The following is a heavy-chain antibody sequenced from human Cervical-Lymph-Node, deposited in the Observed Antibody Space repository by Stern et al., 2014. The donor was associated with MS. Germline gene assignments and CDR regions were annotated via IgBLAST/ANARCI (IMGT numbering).Heavy chain of an antibody. V-gene: IGHV1-8*01. Sequence: VQLVESGAEVRKPGASMKVSCKASGYTFTSFDIHWVRQATGQGLEWMGWMNPNSGKTGYAQKFQGRFTMTRNTSISTAYMELSSLRSEDTAVYYCARGGITGTTSFDYWGQGTLVTVSS. CDR1: GYTFTSFD. J-gene: IGHJ4*02. CDR3: ARGGITGTTSFDY. CDR2: MNPNSGKT. D-gene: IGHD1-7*01.